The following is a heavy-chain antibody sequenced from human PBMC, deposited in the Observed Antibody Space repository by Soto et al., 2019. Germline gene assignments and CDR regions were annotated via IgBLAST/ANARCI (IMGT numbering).Heavy chain of an antibody. CDR1: GGSISSGGYY. D-gene: IGHD2-21*02. Sequence: SETLSLTCTVSGGSISSGGYYWSWIRQHPGKGLEWIGYIYYSGSTYYNPSLKSRVTISVDTSKNQFSLKLSSVTAADTAVYYCASKVVTYFDYWGQGTLVTVSS. J-gene: IGHJ4*02. CDR2: IYYSGST. CDR3: ASKVVTYFDY. V-gene: IGHV4-31*03.